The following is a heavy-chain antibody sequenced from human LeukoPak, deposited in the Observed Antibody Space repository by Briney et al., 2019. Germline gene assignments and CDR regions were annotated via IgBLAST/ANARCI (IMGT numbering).Heavy chain of an antibody. CDR3: ARAPAHCSSTSCYPNDAFDI. D-gene: IGHD2-2*01. Sequence: GGSLRLSCAASGFTVSSNYMSWVRQAPGKGLEWVSSISSSSSYIYYADSVKGRFTISRDNAKNSLYLQMNSLRAEDTAVYYCARAPAHCSSTSCYPNDAFDIWGQGTMVTVSS. J-gene: IGHJ3*02. V-gene: IGHV3-21*01. CDR1: GFTVSSNY. CDR2: ISSSSSYI.